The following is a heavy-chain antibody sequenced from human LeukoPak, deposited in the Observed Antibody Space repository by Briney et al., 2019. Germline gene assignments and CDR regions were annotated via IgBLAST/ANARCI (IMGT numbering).Heavy chain of an antibody. D-gene: IGHD4/OR15-4a*01. J-gene: IGHJ4*02. CDR2: ISSSGSTI. CDR1: GFTFSTYE. CDR3: ARRAGAYSHPYDY. V-gene: IGHV3-48*03. Sequence: GGSLRLSCAASGFTFSTYEMTWVRQSPGKGLEWVSYISSSGSTIYYADSVKGRFTISRDNSKKTLYLQMNSLRAEDTAVYYCARRAGAYSHPYDYWGQGTLVTVSS.